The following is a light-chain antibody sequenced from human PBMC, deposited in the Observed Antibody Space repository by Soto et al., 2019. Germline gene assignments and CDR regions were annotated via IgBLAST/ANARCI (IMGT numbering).Light chain of an antibody. CDR2: SNN. J-gene: IGLJ2*01. CDR3: AAWDDSLNGHVV. Sequence: QSVLTQPPSASGTPGQRVTISCSGSSSNIGSNTVHWYQQLPGTAPKLLIYSNNQRPSVVPDRFSGSKSGTSASLAISGLQSEDEADYYWAAWDDSLNGHVVFGGGTKVTVL. V-gene: IGLV1-44*01. CDR1: SSNIGSNT.